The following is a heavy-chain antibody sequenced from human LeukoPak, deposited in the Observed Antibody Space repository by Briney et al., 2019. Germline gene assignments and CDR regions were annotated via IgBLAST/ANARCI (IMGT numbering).Heavy chain of an antibody. J-gene: IGHJ4*02. CDR3: ARLCLPATRFDY. CDR2: IYHSGRT. CDR1: GYSISSGYY. Sequence: SETLSLTCTVSGYSISSGYYWGWIRQPPGKGLEWIGSIYHSGRTFYNPSLKSRVTISVDTSKNQFSLRLTSVTAADTAVYYCARLCLPATRFDYWGQGTLVTVSS. V-gene: IGHV4-38-2*02. D-gene: IGHD5-24*01.